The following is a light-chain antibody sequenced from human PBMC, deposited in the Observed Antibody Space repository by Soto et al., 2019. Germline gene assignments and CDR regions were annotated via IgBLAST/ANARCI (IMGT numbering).Light chain of an antibody. J-gene: IGKJ1*01. CDR1: QTISSW. V-gene: IGKV1-5*03. CDR3: QXYNSYSEA. CDR2: KAS. Sequence: DIQMTQSPSTLSGSVGDXVTITCRASQTISSWLAWYQQKPGKAPKLLIYKASTLKSGVPSRFSGSGSGTEFTLTISSLQPDDFATYYCQXYNSYSEAFGQGTKV.